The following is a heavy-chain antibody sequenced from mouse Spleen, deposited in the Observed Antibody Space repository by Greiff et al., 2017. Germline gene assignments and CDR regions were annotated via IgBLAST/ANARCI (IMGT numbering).Heavy chain of an antibody. Sequence: EVQVVESGGGLVKPGGSLKLSCAASGFTFSDYGLHLVRQAPEKGLEWVAYISSGSSTIYYADTVKGRFTISRDNAKNTLFLQMTSLRSEDTAMDYCARMGDGYWDYFDYWGKGTTRTVSS. J-gene: IGHJ2*01. CDR3: ARMGDGYWDYFDY. CDR2: ISSGSSTI. V-gene: IGHV5-17*01. CDR1: GFTFSDYG. D-gene: IGHD2-3*01.